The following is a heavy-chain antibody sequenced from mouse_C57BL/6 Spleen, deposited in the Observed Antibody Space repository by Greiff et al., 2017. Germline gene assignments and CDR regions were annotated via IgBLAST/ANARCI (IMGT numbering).Heavy chain of an antibody. CDR3: AYSNYDWYFDV. Sequence: QVQLKQSGPELVKPGASVKISCKASGYAFSSSWMNWVKQRPGKGLEWIGRIYPGDGDTNYNGKFKGKATLTADKSSSTAYMQLSSLTSEDSAVYFCAYSNYDWYFDVWGTGTTVTVSS. CDR2: IYPGDGDT. D-gene: IGHD2-5*01. V-gene: IGHV1-82*01. CDR1: GYAFSSSW. J-gene: IGHJ1*03.